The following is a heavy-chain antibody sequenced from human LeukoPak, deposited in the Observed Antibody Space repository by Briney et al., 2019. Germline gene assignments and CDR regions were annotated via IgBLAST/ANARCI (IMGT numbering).Heavy chain of an antibody. J-gene: IGHJ4*02. V-gene: IGHV1-8*01. CDR3: ARDYSAVAGSDY. CDR1: GYTFTSYD. D-gene: IGHD6-19*01. Sequence: ASVKVSCKASGYTFTSYDINWVRQATGQGPEWMGWMNPNSGNTGYAQKFQGRVTMTRNTSISTAYMELSSLRSEDTAVYYCARDYSAVAGSDYWGQGTLVTVSS. CDR2: MNPNSGNT.